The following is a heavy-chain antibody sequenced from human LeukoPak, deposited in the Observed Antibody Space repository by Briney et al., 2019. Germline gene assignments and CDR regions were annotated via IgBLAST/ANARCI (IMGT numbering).Heavy chain of an antibody. J-gene: IGHJ5*02. CDR3: ARGPSDSSGSNWFDP. CDR2: IYYSGST. Sequence: SETLSLTCTVSGGSISSYYWSWIRQPPGKGLEWIGYIYYSGSTNYNPSLKSRVTISVDTSKNQFSLKLSSVTAADTAVYYCARGPSDSSGSNWFDPWGQGTLVTVSS. V-gene: IGHV4-59*01. D-gene: IGHD3-22*01. CDR1: GGSISSYY.